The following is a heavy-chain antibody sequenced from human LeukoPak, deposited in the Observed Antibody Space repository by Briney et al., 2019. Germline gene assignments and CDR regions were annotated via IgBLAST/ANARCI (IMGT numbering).Heavy chain of an antibody. J-gene: IGHJ4*02. CDR3: ARDAFGDYGSGSYYLPFDY. CDR2: ISAYNGDT. V-gene: IGHV1-18*01. Sequence: ASVKVSCKASGYTFTSYGISWVRQAPGQGLEWMGWISAYNGDTNYAQKLQGRVTMTTDTSTSTAYMELRSLRSDDTAVYYCARDAFGDYGSGSYYLPFDYWGQGTLVTVSS. D-gene: IGHD3-10*01. CDR1: GYTFTSYG.